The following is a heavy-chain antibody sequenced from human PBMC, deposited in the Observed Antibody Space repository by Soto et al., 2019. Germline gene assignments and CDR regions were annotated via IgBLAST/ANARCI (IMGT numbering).Heavy chain of an antibody. J-gene: IGHJ6*02. CDR2: INPSGGST. Sequence: ASVKVSCKASGYTFTSYGISWVRQAPGQGLEWMGIINPSGGSTSYAQKFQGRVTMTRDTSTSTVYMELSSLRSEDTAVYYCARDLGDLAARPNYYYYYGMDVWGQGTTVTVSS. D-gene: IGHD6-6*01. CDR3: ARDLGDLAARPNYYYYYGMDV. V-gene: IGHV1-46*01. CDR1: GYTFTSYG.